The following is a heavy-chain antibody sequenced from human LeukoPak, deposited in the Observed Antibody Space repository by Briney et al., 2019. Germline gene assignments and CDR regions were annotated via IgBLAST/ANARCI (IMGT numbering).Heavy chain of an antibody. CDR1: GFAFSSYV. Sequence: PGGSLRLSCAASGFAFSSYVMSWVRQAPGKGLEWVSGISGRGSSTYYADSVKGRFTISRDNSKNTLYLQMNSLRAEDTAVYYCAKGMTILTTRNDYWGQGTLVTVSS. J-gene: IGHJ4*02. CDR2: ISGRGSST. CDR3: AKGMTILTTRNDY. V-gene: IGHV3-23*01. D-gene: IGHD4/OR15-4a*01.